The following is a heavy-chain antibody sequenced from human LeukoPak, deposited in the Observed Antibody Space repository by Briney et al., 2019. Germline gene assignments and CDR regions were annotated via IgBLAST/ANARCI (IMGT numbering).Heavy chain of an antibody. CDR2: ISSSSSYI. J-gene: IGHJ3*02. CDR3: AKGLDYYDSSGDAFDI. V-gene: IGHV3-21*04. D-gene: IGHD3-22*01. CDR1: GFTFSSYS. Sequence: PGGSLRLSCAASGFTFSSYSMNWVRQAPGKGLEWVSSISSSSSYIYYTDSVKGRFTISRDNAKNSLYLQMNSLRAEDTALYYCAKGLDYYDSSGDAFDIWGQGTMVTVSS.